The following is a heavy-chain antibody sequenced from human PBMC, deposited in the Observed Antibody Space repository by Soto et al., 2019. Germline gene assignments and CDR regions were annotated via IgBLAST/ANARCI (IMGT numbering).Heavy chain of an antibody. CDR1: GYTFTGYY. CDR3: ARDARGDEAPMDY. Sequence: QVQLVQSGAEVKKPGASVKVSCKASGYTFTGYYMHWVRQAPGQGLEGMGWINPNSGGTNYAQKFQGWVTITRDTSISTAYMELSRLRSDDTAVYYCARDARGDEAPMDYWGQGTLVTVSS. D-gene: IGHD3-10*01. V-gene: IGHV1-2*04. J-gene: IGHJ4*02. CDR2: INPNSGGT.